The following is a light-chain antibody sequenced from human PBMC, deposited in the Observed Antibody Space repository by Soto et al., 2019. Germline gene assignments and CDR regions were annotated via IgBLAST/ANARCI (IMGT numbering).Light chain of an antibody. J-gene: IGLJ1*01. CDR1: NSDVGGYDF. Sequence: QSVLTQPPSASVSPGQSVTISCTGTNSDVGGYDFVAWSLQQPGKAPNIMIYEFTKPPSGVPDPFSGSKSGNTASLSVTGVQGGDEAHYLSSPYAVSSSYRVGTGTKVTVL. CDR3: SPYAVSSSYR. V-gene: IGLV2-8*01. CDR2: EFT.